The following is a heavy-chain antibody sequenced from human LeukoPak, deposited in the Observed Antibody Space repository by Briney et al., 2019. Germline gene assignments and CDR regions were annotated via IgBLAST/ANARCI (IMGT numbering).Heavy chain of an antibody. Sequence: SETLSLTCTVSGGSLSSYYWNWIRQPPGKGLEWIGYIHYSGSTKYNPSLKSRVTISVDTSKNQFSLKLSSVTAADTAVYYCARHRNSGYHSYGMDVWGQGTTVTVSS. CDR1: GGSLSSYY. CDR3: ARHRNSGYHSYGMDV. D-gene: IGHD5-12*01. V-gene: IGHV4-59*08. J-gene: IGHJ6*02. CDR2: IHYSGST.